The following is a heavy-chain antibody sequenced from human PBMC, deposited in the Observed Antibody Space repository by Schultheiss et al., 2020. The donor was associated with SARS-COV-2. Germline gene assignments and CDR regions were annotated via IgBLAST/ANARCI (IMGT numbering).Heavy chain of an antibody. CDR3: ARDGYDYVWGSYRYPFDY. CDR1: GGTFSSYA. D-gene: IGHD3-16*02. J-gene: IGHJ4*02. Sequence: SVKVSCKASGGTFSSYAISWVRQAPGQGLEWMGGIIPIFGTANYAQKFQGRVTITADKSTSTAYMALSSLRSEDTAVYYCARDGYDYVWGSYRYPFDYWGQGTLVTVSS. V-gene: IGHV1-69*06. CDR2: IIPIFGTA.